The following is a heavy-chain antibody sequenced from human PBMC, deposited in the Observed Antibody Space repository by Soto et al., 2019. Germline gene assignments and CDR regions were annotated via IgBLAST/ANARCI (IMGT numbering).Heavy chain of an antibody. CDR2: INWNSGSI. V-gene: IGHV3-9*01. CDR3: VKDESINWYSGHFRH. CDR1: GFTFDDYA. Sequence: GGSRRLSCAASGFTFDDYAMHGGGQVPGKGREWVSGINWNSGSIGYGASVKGRFAISRDNAKNSLHLQMNSLRAEDTAFYYCVKDESINWYSGHFRHWGQGTLVTVS. J-gene: IGHJ1*01. D-gene: IGHD6-13*01.